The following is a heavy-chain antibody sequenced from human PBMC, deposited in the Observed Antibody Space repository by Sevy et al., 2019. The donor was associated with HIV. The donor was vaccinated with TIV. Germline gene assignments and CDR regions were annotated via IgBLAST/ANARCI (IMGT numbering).Heavy chain of an antibody. V-gene: IGHV1-18*04. D-gene: IGHD5-12*01. CDR1: GYTFTSYG. CDR2: ISAYNGNT. Sequence: ASVKVSCKASGYTFTSYGINWVRQAPGQGLEWMGWISAYNGNTNYAQKLQGRVTMTTDTSTSTAYMELRSLRSDDTAVYYCARESVVATIGAYYYYYYMDVWGKGTTVTVSS. J-gene: IGHJ6*03. CDR3: ARESVVATIGAYYYYYYMDV.